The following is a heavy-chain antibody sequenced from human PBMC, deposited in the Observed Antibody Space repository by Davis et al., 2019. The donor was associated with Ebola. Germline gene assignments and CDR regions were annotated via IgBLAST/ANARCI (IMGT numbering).Heavy chain of an antibody. CDR1: GFTFSSYG. CDR3: ARDGIVEVIDLDY. Sequence: GGSLRLSCAASGFTFSSYGMHWVRQAPGKGLEWVAFIRYDGSNKCYADSVKGRFTISRDNSKNTLYLQMNSLRAEDTAVYYCARDGIVEVIDLDYWGQGTLVTVSS. J-gene: IGHJ4*02. D-gene: IGHD3-16*02. V-gene: IGHV3-30*02. CDR2: IRYDGSNK.